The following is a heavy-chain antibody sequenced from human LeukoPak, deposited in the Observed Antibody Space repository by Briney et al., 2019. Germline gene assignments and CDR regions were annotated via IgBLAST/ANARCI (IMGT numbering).Heavy chain of an antibody. J-gene: IGHJ6*02. D-gene: IGHD2-2*02. CDR1: GGSISSGGYY. Sequence: PSETLSLTCTVSGGSISSGGYYWSWIRQHPGKGLEWIGYIYYSGSTYYNPSLKSRVTISVDTSKNQFSLKLSSVTAADTAVYYCARDRCSSTSCYIEHYYYGMDVWGQGTTVTVSS. V-gene: IGHV4-31*03. CDR3: ARDRCSSTSCYIEHYYYGMDV. CDR2: IYYSGST.